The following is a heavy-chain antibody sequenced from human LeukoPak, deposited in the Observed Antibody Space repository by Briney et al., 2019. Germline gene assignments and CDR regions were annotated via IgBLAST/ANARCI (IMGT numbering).Heavy chain of an antibody. CDR2: IKSKTEGGTT. D-gene: IGHD3-10*01. CDR3: TTDGSGSYHY. Sequence: GGSLRLSCAASGFTFSNAWMSWVRQAPGKGLEWVGRIKSKTEGGTTDYAAPVKGRFTISRDDSKNTLYLQMNSLKTEDTAVYYCTTDGSGSYHYWGQGTLVTVSS. V-gene: IGHV3-15*01. J-gene: IGHJ4*02. CDR1: GFTFSNAW.